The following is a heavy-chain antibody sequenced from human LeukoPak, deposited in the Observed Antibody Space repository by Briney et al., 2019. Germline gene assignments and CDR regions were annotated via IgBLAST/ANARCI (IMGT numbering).Heavy chain of an antibody. CDR2: IRYDGSNK. D-gene: IGHD3-10*01. CDR3: AKGGDGGPVYYFDY. CDR1: GFTFSNYG. J-gene: IGHJ4*02. V-gene: IGHV3-30*02. Sequence: AGGSLRLSCAASGFTFSNYGIHWVRQAPGKGLEWVAFIRYDGSNKYYADSVKGRFTISRDNSKNTLYLQMNSLRAEDTAVYYCAKGGDGGPVYYFDYWGQGTLVTVSS.